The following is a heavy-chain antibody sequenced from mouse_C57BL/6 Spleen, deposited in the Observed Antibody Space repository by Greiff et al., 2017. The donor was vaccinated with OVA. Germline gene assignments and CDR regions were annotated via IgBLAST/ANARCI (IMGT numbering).Heavy chain of an antibody. Sequence: DVHLVESGGGLVKPGGSLKLSCAASGFTFSSYAMSWVRQTPEKRLEWVATISDGGSYTYYPDNVKGRFTISRDNAKNNLYLQMSHLKSEDTAMYYCAREYYGSSYYFDYWGQGTTLTVSS. CDR1: GFTFSSYA. J-gene: IGHJ2*01. V-gene: IGHV5-4*01. CDR3: AREYYGSSYYFDY. D-gene: IGHD1-1*01. CDR2: ISDGGSYT.